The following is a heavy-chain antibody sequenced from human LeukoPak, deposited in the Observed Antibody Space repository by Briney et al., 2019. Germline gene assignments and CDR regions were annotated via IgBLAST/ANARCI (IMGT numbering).Heavy chain of an antibody. CDR3: ARGPRYNWNSNYFPFDY. CDR1: GFTFSSYS. V-gene: IGHV3-21*01. J-gene: IGHJ4*02. Sequence: GGSLRLSCAASGFTFSSYSMNWVRRAPGKGLEWVSSISSSSSYIYYADSVKGRFTISRDNAKNSLYLQMNSLRVEDTAVYYCARGPRYNWNSNYFPFDYWGQGTLVTVSS. CDR2: ISSSSSYI. D-gene: IGHD1-7*01.